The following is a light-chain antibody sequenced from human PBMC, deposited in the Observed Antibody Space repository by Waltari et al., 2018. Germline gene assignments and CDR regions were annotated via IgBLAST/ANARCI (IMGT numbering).Light chain of an antibody. J-gene: IGKJ1*01. Sequence: DFQITQSPSSLSASVGDRITITCRASQGVDIYLAWYQHKAGKAPELLVYGASTVPSGVPSRFSGSGSGTTFTLTINSLQPEDVATYDCQNYNSDPWTFGQGTRGDSK. V-gene: IGKV1-27*01. CDR3: QNYNSDPWT. CDR1: QGVDIY. CDR2: GAS.